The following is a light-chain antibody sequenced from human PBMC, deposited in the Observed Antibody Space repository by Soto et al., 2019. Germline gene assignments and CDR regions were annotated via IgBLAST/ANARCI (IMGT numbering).Light chain of an antibody. CDR2: EVN. Sequence: QSALTQPASVSGSPGQSITISCTATSSDVSDYRYVSWYQQHPGKVPKLIIYEVNNRPSGISNRFSGSKSGNTASLSISGLQAEDKADYYCTSYTGDTTYVFGTGTKLTVL. V-gene: IGLV2-14*01. CDR3: TSYTGDTTYV. CDR1: SSDVSDYRY. J-gene: IGLJ1*01.